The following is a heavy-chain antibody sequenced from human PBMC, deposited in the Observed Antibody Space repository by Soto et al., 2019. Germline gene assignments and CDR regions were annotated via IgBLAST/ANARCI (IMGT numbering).Heavy chain of an antibody. CDR1: GFPFSSYA. CDR3: AKGGYYSLFDI. D-gene: IGHD2-15*01. J-gene: IGHJ3*02. Sequence: PGGSLRLSCVASGFPFSSYAMSWVRQTPEKGLEGVSGISGSGGRTYYADSVKGRFTISRDNSNNTLSLQMHSLRVEDTAVYFCAKGGYYSLFDIWGQGTMVTVS. V-gene: IGHV3-23*01. CDR2: ISGSGGRT.